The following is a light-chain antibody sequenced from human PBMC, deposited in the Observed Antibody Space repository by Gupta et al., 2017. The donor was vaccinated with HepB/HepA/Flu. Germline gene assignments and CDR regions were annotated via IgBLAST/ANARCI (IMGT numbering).Light chain of an antibody. V-gene: IGLV1-40*01. Sequence: QSVLTQPPSVSGAPGQRVTISCTGSSSNIGAGYDVHWYQQLPGTAPKVLIYDNNNRPSGVPDRFSGSKSGTLASLAITGLQAEDEADYYCQSYDSSLSGSVCGGGTKLTVL. CDR3: QSYDSSLSGSV. CDR2: DNN. J-gene: IGLJ2*01. CDR1: SSNIGAGYD.